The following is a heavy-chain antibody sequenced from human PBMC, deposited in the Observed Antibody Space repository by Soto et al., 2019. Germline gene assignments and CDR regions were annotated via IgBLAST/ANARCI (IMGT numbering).Heavy chain of an antibody. J-gene: IGHJ5*02. V-gene: IGHV3-23*01. CDR1: GFTFSSYG. D-gene: IGHD3-10*01. CDR3: AHSRGLLWFGEFRP. Sequence: EVQLLESGGGLVQPGGSLRLSCAASGFTFSSYGMTWVRQAPGKGLEWVSGISGSDGNTYYADSVKGRFNISRESSKNTLYLQTNSPRVEDTALYFCAHSRGLLWFGEFRPWGQGTLVIVSS. CDR2: ISGSDGNT.